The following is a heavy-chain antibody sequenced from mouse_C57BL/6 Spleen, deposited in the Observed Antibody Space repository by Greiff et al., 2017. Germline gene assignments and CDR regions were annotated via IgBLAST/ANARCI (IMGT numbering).Heavy chain of an antibody. Sequence: QVQLQQPGAELVKPGASVKLSCKASGYTFTSYWMHWVKQRPGRGLEWIGRIDPNSGGTKYNEKFKSKATLTVDTPSSTAYMQLSSLTSEDSAVYYCARDPDYYGSSWVAYWGQGTLVTVSA. D-gene: IGHD1-1*01. CDR1: GYTFTSYW. CDR3: ARDPDYYGSSWVAY. V-gene: IGHV1-72*01. J-gene: IGHJ3*01. CDR2: IDPNSGGT.